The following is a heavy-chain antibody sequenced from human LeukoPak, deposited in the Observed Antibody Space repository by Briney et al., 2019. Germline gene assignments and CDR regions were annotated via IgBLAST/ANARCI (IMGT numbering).Heavy chain of an antibody. CDR1: GFTFDDYD. Sequence: GGSLRLSCEGSGFTFDDYDMSWVRQPPGKGLEWVSGINWNGGSTDYADSVKGRFTISGDNAKNSHFLQMSSLRVDDTALYYCARGFRNGPFDCWGQGTLVTVSS. CDR2: INWNGGST. D-gene: IGHD2-8*01. J-gene: IGHJ4*02. V-gene: IGHV3-20*04. CDR3: ARGFRNGPFDC.